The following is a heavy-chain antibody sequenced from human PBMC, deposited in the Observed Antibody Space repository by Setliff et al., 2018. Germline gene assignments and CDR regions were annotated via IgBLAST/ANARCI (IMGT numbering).Heavy chain of an antibody. CDR3: ARDRAYSSSWFLWFDP. J-gene: IGHJ5*02. Sequence: ASVKVSCKASGYTFTSYAMHWVRQAPGQRLEWMGWINAGNGNTKYSQKFQGRVTITRDTSASTAYMELSSLGSEDTAVYYCARDRAYSSSWFLWFDPWGQGTLVTVSS. D-gene: IGHD6-13*01. CDR2: INAGNGNT. CDR1: GYTFTSYA. V-gene: IGHV1-3*01.